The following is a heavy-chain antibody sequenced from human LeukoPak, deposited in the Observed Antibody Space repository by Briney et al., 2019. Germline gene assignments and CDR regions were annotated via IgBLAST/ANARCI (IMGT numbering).Heavy chain of an antibody. CDR1: TGSFSSDTYY. CDR2: MYYNGSN. V-gene: IGHV4-61*01. J-gene: IGHJ3*02. CDR3: ARAPRVTMIIVTPGAFDM. D-gene: IGHD3-22*01. Sequence: SDTLSLTCTVSTGSFSSDTYYWIWLPPPPGKGLEGGGYMYYNGSNNYHHSLESQTTISVDTSKKRFSLKLSSVTAADTAMYYCARAPRVTMIIVTPGAFDMWGQGTMVTVSS.